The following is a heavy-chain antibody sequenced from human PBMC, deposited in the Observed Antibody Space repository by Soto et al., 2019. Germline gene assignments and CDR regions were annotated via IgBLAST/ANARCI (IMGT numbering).Heavy chain of an antibody. D-gene: IGHD5-18*01. Sequence: ASVKVSCKASGYTFTNNDVSWVRQATGQGLEWMGWMNPGSGDTGYAQKFQGRVTMTRDISIAAAYMELNSLTSEDTAIYYCARMESFGSLNWFDPWGQGTLVTVSS. V-gene: IGHV1-8*02. CDR3: ARMESFGSLNWFDP. CDR1: GYTFTNND. J-gene: IGHJ5*02. CDR2: MNPGSGDT.